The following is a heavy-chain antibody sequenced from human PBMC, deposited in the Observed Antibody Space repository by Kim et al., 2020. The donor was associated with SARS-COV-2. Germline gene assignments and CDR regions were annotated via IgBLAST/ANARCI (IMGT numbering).Heavy chain of an antibody. CDR3: AKDRAAKVRIGGLAV. CDR1: GFTFSSCD. V-gene: IGHV3-21*01. D-gene: IGHD2-15*01. J-gene: IGHJ6*02. CDR2: ISCYRRHT. Sequence: GGSLRLSCAASGFTFSSCDMNWVRQTPGKGLEWVSYISCYRRHTYYADSVKGRFTISRDNAKNSLYLQMNSLRAEDTAVYYGAKDRAAKVRIGGLAVWG.